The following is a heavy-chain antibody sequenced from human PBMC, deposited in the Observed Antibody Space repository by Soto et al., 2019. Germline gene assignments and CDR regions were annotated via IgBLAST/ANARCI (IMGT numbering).Heavy chain of an antibody. CDR1: GGSFSGYY. J-gene: IGHJ5*02. D-gene: IGHD3-10*01. V-gene: IGHV4-34*01. CDR2: INHSGST. CDR3: ARGGKTLSYYYGSGSYYRGWFDP. Sequence: PSETLSLTCAVYGGSFSGYYWSWIRQPPGKGLEWIGEINHSGSTNYNPSLKSRVTISVDTSKNQFSLELSSVTAADTAVYYCARGGKTLSYYYGSGSYYRGWFDPWGQGTLVTVSS.